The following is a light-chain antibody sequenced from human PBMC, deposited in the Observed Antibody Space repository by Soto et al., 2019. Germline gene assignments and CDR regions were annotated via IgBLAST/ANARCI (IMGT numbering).Light chain of an antibody. Sequence: QSALTQPASVSGSPGQSITISCSGTTNDVGGYNYVSWYQQHPGKAPKLLIYGVTDRPSGVSSRFSGSKSGNAASLTISGLQAEDEGDYYCCSYAGSSYVFGTGTKLTVL. J-gene: IGLJ1*01. CDR1: TNDVGGYNY. V-gene: IGLV2-14*03. CDR3: CSYAGSSYV. CDR2: GVT.